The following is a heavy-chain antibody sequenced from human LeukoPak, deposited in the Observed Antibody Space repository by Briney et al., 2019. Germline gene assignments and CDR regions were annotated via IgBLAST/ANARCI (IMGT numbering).Heavy chain of an antibody. D-gene: IGHD4/OR15-4a*01. CDR3: ARGAGANIDY. J-gene: IGHJ4*02. Sequence: SQTLSLTCAVSGGSISSGGYSWSWLRQPPGKGLEWIGYIYHSGSTYYNPSLKSRVTISVDRSKNQFSLKLSSVTAADTAVYYCARGAGANIDYWGQGTLVTVSS. CDR2: IYHSGST. CDR1: GGSISSGGYS. V-gene: IGHV4-30-2*01.